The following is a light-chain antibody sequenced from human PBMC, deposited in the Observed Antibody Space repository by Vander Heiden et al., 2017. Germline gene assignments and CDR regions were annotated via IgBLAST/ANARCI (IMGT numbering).Light chain of an antibody. V-gene: IGKV1-39*01. Sequence: DIQMTQSTSSLSASVGDRVTITCRASQRFSSYLNWYQQKPGKAPKLLIYAATSLQSGVPSRFSGSSSGTDFTLTISSLQPEDFATYYCQQSDSTALTFGGGTKVEIK. CDR3: QQSDSTALT. CDR2: AAT. J-gene: IGKJ4*01. CDR1: QRFSSY.